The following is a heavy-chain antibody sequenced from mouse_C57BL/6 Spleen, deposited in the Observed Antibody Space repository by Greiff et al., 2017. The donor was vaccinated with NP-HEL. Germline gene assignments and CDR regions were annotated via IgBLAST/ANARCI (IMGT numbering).Heavy chain of an antibody. Sequence: VQLQQPGAELVKPGASVKMSCKASGYTFTSYWITWVKQRPGQGLEWIGDIYPGSGSTNYNEKFKSKATLTVDTSSSTAYMQLSSLTSEDSAVYYCAREAYSNLLYYYAMDYWGQGTSVTVSS. J-gene: IGHJ4*01. CDR2: IYPGSGST. V-gene: IGHV1-55*01. CDR1: GYTFTSYW. D-gene: IGHD2-5*01. CDR3: AREAYSNLLYYYAMDY.